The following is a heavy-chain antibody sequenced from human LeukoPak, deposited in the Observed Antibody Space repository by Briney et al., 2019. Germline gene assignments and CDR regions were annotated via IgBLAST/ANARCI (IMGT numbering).Heavy chain of an antibody. CDR3: ARGDEYFDY. CDR1: GFTFSTYS. V-gene: IGHV3-21*01. CDR2: ISSSSSYI. J-gene: IGHJ4*02. Sequence: GGSLRLSCAASGFTFSTYSMNWVRQAPGKGLEVVSSISSSSSYIYYADSVQGRFTISRDNAKNSLYLQMNSLRAEDTAVYYCARGDEYFDYWGQGTLVTVSS.